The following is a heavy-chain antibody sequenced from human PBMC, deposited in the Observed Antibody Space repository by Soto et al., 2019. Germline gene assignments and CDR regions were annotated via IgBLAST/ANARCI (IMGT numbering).Heavy chain of an antibody. CDR1: GYTFTRNG. CDR2: LNGGTGQT. D-gene: IGHD1-1*01. J-gene: IGHJ6*02. V-gene: IGHV1-3*01. CDR3: ARGKGMEENYFYYGLDI. Sequence: ASVKVSCKTSGYTFTRNGISWVRQAPGQSLEWMGWLNGGTGQTRYSQKFQDRVIITRDTSASTGYMELSSLASEDTAVYYCARGKGMEENYFYYGLDIWGQGTTVTVSS.